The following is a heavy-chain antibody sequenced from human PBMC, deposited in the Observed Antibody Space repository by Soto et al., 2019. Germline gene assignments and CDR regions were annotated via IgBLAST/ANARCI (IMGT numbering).Heavy chain of an antibody. J-gene: IGHJ3*02. CDR1: GYTFSGHY. Sequence: QVQLVQSGAEVRRPGASVKVSCKASGYTFSGHYMHWVRQAPGQGLEWMGWINPNNGGTNYTQKFQGRVTMTRDTSINTAYMELSSLISDDTVVYYCAKVRHGYNWDAFDIWGQGTMVTVSS. CDR3: AKVRHGYNWDAFDI. V-gene: IGHV1-2*02. CDR2: INPNNGGT. D-gene: IGHD5-12*01.